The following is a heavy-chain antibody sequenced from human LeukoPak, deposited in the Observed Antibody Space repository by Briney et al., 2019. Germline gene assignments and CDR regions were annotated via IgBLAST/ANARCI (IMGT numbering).Heavy chain of an antibody. V-gene: IGHV3-23*01. CDR1: GFPFSSYS. CDR2: ISGSGDST. CDR3: AKDRGIISDY. Sequence: GGSLRLSCVVSGFPFSSYSMSWVRQAPGKGLEWVSAISGSGDSTYYPDSVKGRSTISRDNSKNTLYLQMNSLRVEDTAVYYCAKDRGIISDYWGQGTLVTVSS. D-gene: IGHD3-10*01. J-gene: IGHJ4*02.